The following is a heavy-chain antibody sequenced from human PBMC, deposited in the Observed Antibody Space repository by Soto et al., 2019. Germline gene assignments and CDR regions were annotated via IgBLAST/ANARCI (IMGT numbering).Heavy chain of an antibody. CDR3: ARDGCSSTSCYFPFDY. CDR1: GGTFSSYT. D-gene: IGHD2-2*01. Sequence: QVQLVQSGAEVKKPGSSVKVSCKASGGTFSSYTISWVRQAPGQGLEWMGSIIPILGIANYAQKFQGRVTITADKSTSTAYMELSSLRSEDTAVYYCARDGCSSTSCYFPFDYWGQGTLVTVSS. J-gene: IGHJ4*02. CDR2: IIPILGIA. V-gene: IGHV1-69*08.